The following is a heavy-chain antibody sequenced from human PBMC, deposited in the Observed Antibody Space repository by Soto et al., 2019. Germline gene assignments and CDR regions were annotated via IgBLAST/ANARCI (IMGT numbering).Heavy chain of an antibody. J-gene: IGHJ4*02. CDR2: SYYSGST. CDR1: GGSISSYY. CDR3: ARRYGYSFDY. D-gene: IGHD1-1*01. Sequence: QVQLQESGPGLVKPSETLSLTCTVSGGSISSYYWSWIRQPPGKGLEWIGYSYYSGSTNYNPSLKRRVTISVDTSKTQFSLKLSSVTAADTAVYYCARRYGYSFDYWGQGTLVTVSS. V-gene: IGHV4-59*08.